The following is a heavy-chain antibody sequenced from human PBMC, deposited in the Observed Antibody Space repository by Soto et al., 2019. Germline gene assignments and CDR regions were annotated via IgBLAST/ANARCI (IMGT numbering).Heavy chain of an antibody. CDR1: GGSISNYY. CDR2: VYYSGST. Sequence: PSETLSLTCTVSGGSISNYYWTWVRQPPGKGLEWIGYVYYSGSTNYNPSLESRVTISIDASKNQFSLKMKSVTAADTAVYYCVRDYLLTGFDPWGQGAPVTVS. CDR3: VRDYLLTGFDP. J-gene: IGHJ5*02. V-gene: IGHV4-59*01. D-gene: IGHD3-9*01.